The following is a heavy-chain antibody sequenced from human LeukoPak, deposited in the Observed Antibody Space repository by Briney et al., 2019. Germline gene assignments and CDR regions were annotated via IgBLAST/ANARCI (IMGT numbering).Heavy chain of an antibody. CDR2: ISYDGSNK. Sequence: PGGSLRLSCAASGFTFSSYGMHWVRQAPGKGLEWVAVISYDGSNKYYADSVKGRFTISRDNSKNTLYVQMNSLRAEDTAVYYCARDRNWGAYDIWGQGTMVTVSS. V-gene: IGHV3-30*03. J-gene: IGHJ3*02. D-gene: IGHD7-27*01. CDR1: GFTFSSYG. CDR3: ARDRNWGAYDI.